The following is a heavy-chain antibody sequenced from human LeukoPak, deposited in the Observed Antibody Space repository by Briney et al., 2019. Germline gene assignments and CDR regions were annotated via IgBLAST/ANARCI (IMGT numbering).Heavy chain of an antibody. CDR1: GFTVSSNY. D-gene: IGHD2-2*01. J-gene: IGHJ4*02. V-gene: IGHV3-53*01. CDR3: AKDRDCSSTGCYVFAN. CDR2: IYSGGST. Sequence: GGSLRLSCAASGFTVSSNYMSWVRQAPGKGLEWVSVIYSGGSTYYADSVRGRFTISRDNSKNTMYLQMNNLRAEDTAIYYRAKDRDCSSTGCYVFANWGQGTLVTVSS.